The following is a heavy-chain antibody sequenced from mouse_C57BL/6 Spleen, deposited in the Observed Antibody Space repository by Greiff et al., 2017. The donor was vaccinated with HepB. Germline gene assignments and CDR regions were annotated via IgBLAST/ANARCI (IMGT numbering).Heavy chain of an antibody. CDR2: IDPETGGT. J-gene: IGHJ4*01. Sequence: VQLQESGAELVRPGASVTLSCKASGYTFTDYEMHWVKQTPVHGLEWIGAIDPETGGTAYNQKFKGKAILTADKSSSTAYMELRSLTSEDSAVYYCTRWAPGSNAMDYWGQGTSVTVSS. CDR1: GYTFTDYE. D-gene: IGHD1-1*01. V-gene: IGHV1-15*01. CDR3: TRWAPGSNAMDY.